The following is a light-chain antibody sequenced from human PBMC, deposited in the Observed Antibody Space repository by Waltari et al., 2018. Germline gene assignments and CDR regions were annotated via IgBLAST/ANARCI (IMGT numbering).Light chain of an antibody. J-gene: IGKJ1*01. V-gene: IGKV1-12*01. CDR1: QDVKYW. Sequence: DIQMTQSPSSVSASVGDRVTITCRASQDVKYWLAWYQQRPGKPPKLLIFHASSLESGVPSRFSGSGSGTEFNLTISSLQPEDFATYFCQQANSFPRTFGQGTKVEI. CDR3: QQANSFPRT. CDR2: HAS.